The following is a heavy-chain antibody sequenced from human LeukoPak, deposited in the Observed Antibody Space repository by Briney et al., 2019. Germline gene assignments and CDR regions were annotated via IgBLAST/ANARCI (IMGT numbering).Heavy chain of an antibody. V-gene: IGHV1-18*01. CDR1: GYTFTSYG. Sequence: ASVRVSCKASGYTFTSYGISWVRQAPGQGLEWMGWISAYNGNTNYAQKLQGRVTMTTDTSTSTAYMELRSLRSDDTAVYYCARAGSSGWYGGYYYYGMDVWGQGTTVTVSS. D-gene: IGHD6-19*01. J-gene: IGHJ6*02. CDR2: ISAYNGNT. CDR3: ARAGSSGWYGGYYYYGMDV.